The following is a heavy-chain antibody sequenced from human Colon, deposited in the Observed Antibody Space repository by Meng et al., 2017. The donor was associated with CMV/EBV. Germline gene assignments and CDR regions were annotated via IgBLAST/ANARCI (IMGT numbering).Heavy chain of an antibody. D-gene: IGHD3-16*01. Sequence: QVQLGQSGAEVRMPGASVKVSCKASGYSLTGYYIHWVRQAPGQGLEWMGWMDPTTGRTDYAQKFQGTVTMTRDTSISTAYLELSRLTSDDTAVYYCASHSSYVWGSHHWGQGTLVTVFS. CDR1: GYSLTGYY. J-gene: IGHJ1*01. CDR2: MDPTTGRT. V-gene: IGHV1-2*02. CDR3: ASHSSYVWGSHH.